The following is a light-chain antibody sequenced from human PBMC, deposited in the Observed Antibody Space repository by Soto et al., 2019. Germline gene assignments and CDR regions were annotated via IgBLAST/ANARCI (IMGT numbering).Light chain of an antibody. Sequence: DIQMTQSPSSVSASIGDTVTITCRASQDINVYLNWYQQKPREVPKLLIYSASTLHSGVPSRFTGSGSETDFTLTIRSLQPEDFATYYCQHGYVAPYSFGQGTKVDI. CDR1: QDINVY. J-gene: IGKJ2*03. CDR3: QHGYVAPYS. V-gene: IGKV1-39*01. CDR2: SAS.